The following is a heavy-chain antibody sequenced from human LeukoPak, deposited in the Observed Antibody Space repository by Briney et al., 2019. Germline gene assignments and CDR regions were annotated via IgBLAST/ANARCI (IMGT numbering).Heavy chain of an antibody. J-gene: IGHJ4*02. CDR3: ASGDLAVAGTETIDY. CDR1: GYSFASYA. V-gene: IGHV1-69*13. Sequence: GASVKVSCKASGYSFASYAISWVRQAPGQGLEWMGGIIPIFDTANYAQTFQGRVTITADESTSTAYMELSSLRSEDTAVYYCASGDLAVAGTETIDYWGQGTLVTVSS. D-gene: IGHD6-19*01. CDR2: IIPIFDTA.